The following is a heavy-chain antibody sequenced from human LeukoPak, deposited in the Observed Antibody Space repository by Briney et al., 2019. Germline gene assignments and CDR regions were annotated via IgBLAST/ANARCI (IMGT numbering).Heavy chain of an antibody. CDR3: ARVRTGYDSSGYPIDY. D-gene: IGHD3-22*01. V-gene: IGHV3-66*02. Sequence: GGSLRLSCAASGFTVSSSYMSWVRQAPGKGLEWVSVIYSGGSTYYADSVKGRFTISRDNSKNTLYLQMNSLRAEDTAVYYCARVRTGYDSSGYPIDYWGQGTLVTVSS. CDR2: IYSGGST. J-gene: IGHJ4*02. CDR1: GFTVSSSY.